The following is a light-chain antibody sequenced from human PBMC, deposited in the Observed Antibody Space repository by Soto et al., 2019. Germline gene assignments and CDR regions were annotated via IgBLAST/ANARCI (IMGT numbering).Light chain of an antibody. J-gene: IGLJ2*01. Sequence: QSVLTQPASVSGSLGQSITISCTGTRTDIGVYNYVSWYQQYPGKAPKLVICEVTSRPSGISDRFSGSKSGNTASLTISGLQAEDEADYFCTSYTNSKAYILFGGGTK. V-gene: IGLV2-14*01. CDR3: TSYTNSKAYIL. CDR1: RTDIGVYNY. CDR2: EVT.